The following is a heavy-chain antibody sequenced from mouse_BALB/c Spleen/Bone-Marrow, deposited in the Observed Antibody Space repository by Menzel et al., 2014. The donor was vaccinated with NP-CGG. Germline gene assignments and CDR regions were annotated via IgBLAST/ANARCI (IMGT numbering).Heavy chain of an antibody. CDR2: IDTSDSYT. Sequence: VQLQQSGAELVMPGASVKMSCKASGYTFTDYWMHWVKRRPGQGLEWIGAIDTSDSYTSYNQKFKGKATLTVDESSSTAYMQLSSLTSEDSAVYYCARTGYDYYFDYWGQGTTLTVSS. CDR1: GYTFTDYW. CDR3: ARTGYDYYFDY. J-gene: IGHJ2*01. V-gene: IGHV1-69*01. D-gene: IGHD2-4*01.